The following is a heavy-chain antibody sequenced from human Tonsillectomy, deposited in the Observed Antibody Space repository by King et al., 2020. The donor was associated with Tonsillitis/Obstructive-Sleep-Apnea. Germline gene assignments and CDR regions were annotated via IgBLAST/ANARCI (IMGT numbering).Heavy chain of an antibody. D-gene: IGHD4-17*01. CDR3: ARHRRDYGFDY. Sequence: VQLQESGTGLVKPSGTLSLTCAVSGDSISSNNWWSWVRQPPGKGLEWLGEIYHSGSTTYSPSLKSRLTISVDKSKNQFSLKLNSVTAADTAVYYCARHRRDYGFDYWGQGTLVPVSS. CDR1: GDSISSNNW. V-gene: IGHV4-4*02. J-gene: IGHJ4*02. CDR2: IYHSGST.